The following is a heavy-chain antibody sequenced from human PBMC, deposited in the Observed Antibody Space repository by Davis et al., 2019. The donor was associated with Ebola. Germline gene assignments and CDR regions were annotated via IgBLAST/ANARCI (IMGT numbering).Heavy chain of an antibody. J-gene: IGHJ4*02. Sequence: GESLKISCAASGFTFSSYSMNWVRQAPGKGLEWVSSISSSSSYIYYADSVKGRFTISRDNAKNSLYLQMNSLRAEDTAVYYCARVEMATSSFDYWGQGTLVTVSS. CDR3: ARVEMATSSFDY. CDR2: ISSSSSYI. D-gene: IGHD5-24*01. V-gene: IGHV3-21*01. CDR1: GFTFSSYS.